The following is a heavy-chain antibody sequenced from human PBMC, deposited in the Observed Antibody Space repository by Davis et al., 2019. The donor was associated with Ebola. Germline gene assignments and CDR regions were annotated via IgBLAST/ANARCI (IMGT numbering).Heavy chain of an antibody. J-gene: IGHJ6*02. CDR1: GFTVSSYD. CDR3: VKDRNGTPLGMDV. Sequence: GESLKISCAASGFTVSSYDMHWVRQVTGKGLEWVSSLGPAGDTYYPDSVKGRFTISRDNAKNSLYLQMNSLRAEDTALYYCVKDRNGTPLGMDVWGQGTTVTVSS. CDR2: LGPAGDT. V-gene: IGHV3-13*04. D-gene: IGHD2-8*01.